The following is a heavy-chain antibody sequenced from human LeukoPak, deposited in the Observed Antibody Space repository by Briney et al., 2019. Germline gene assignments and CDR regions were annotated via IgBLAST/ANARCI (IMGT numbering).Heavy chain of an antibody. Sequence: SGPTLVKPTQTLTLTCSFSGFSLNTTGVGVGWIRQPPGKALEWLALIYWDDDKRYRSSLRSRLTITKDTSKNQVVLTVTNMDPVDTATYYCAHRRQNGDYWYFDLWGRGTLVTVSS. V-gene: IGHV2-5*02. D-gene: IGHD2-8*01. J-gene: IGHJ2*01. CDR3: AHRRQNGDYWYFDL. CDR1: GFSLNTTGVG. CDR2: IYWDDDK.